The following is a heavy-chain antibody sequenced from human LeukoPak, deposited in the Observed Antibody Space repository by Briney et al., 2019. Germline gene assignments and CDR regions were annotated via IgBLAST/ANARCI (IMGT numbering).Heavy chain of an antibody. V-gene: IGHV3-21*01. CDR2: ISSSSSYI. CDR1: GFTFSSYA. Sequence: GGSLRLSCAASGFTFSSYAMSWVRQVPGKGLEWVSSISSSSSYIYYADSVKGRFTISRDNAKNSLYLQMNSLRAEDTAVYYCARDHVGFEYSSSSTKTFDYWGQGTLVTVSS. CDR3: ARDHVGFEYSSSSTKTFDY. D-gene: IGHD6-6*01. J-gene: IGHJ4*02.